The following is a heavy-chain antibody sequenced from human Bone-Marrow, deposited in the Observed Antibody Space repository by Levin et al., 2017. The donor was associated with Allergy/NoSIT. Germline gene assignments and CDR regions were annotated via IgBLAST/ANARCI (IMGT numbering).Heavy chain of an antibody. CDR1: GFTFGNAW. J-gene: IGHJ4*02. Sequence: GGSLRLSCVASGFTFGNAWMNWVRQAPGKGLQWVGRIKGKTDGGTTDYAAPVKGRFTISRADSKKTLYLQMNSLKTEDTAIYYCTSRSHWGQGTLVTVFS. V-gene: IGHV3-15*01. CDR3: TSRSH. CDR2: IKGKTDGGTT.